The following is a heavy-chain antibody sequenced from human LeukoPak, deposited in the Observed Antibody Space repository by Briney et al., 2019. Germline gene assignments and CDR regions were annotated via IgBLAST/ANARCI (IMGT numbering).Heavy chain of an antibody. J-gene: IGHJ3*02. CDR2: MSGSGVNT. CDR1: GFTFRSYG. V-gene: IGHV3-23*01. D-gene: IGHD3-10*01. CDR3: AKDLWWFGEFPNVFDI. Sequence: GGSLRLSCAASGFTFRSYGMSWVRQAPGKGLEWVSGMSGSGVNTDYADSVKGRFTISRDNSKNTLYLQMNSLRAEDTAVYYCAKDLWWFGEFPNVFDIWGQGTMVTVSS.